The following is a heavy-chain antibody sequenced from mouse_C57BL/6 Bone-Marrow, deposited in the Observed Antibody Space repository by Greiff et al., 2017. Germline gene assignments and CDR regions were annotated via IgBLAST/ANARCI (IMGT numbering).Heavy chain of an antibody. CDR1: GYTFTDYY. CDR2: INPYNGGP. J-gene: IGHJ1*03. V-gene: IGHV1-19*01. Sequence: VQLQQSGPVLVKPGASVKMSCKASGYTFTDYYMNWVKQSHGKSLEWIGVINPYNGGPSYNQKFKGKATLTVDKSSSTAYMELNSLTSEDSAVYYCAVYGLYWYFDVWGTGTTVTVSS. D-gene: IGHD1-2*01. CDR3: AVYGLYWYFDV.